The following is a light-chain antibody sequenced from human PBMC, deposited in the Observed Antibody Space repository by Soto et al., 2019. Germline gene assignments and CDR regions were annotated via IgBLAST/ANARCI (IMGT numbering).Light chain of an antibody. CDR3: CSYAGSSV. CDR2: EGS. J-gene: IGLJ1*01. CDR1: SSDVGSYNL. V-gene: IGLV2-23*01. Sequence: QSALTQPASVSGSPGQSITISCTGTSSDVGSYNLVSCYQQHPGKAPKLMIYEGSKRPSGVSNRFSGTKSGNTASLTISGLQAEDEADYYCCSYAGSSVFGTGTKLTVL.